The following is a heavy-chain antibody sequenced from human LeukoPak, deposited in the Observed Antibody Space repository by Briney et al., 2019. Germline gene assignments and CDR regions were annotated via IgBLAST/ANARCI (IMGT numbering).Heavy chain of an antibody. Sequence: GGSLRLSCAASGFTFSAYAMHWVRQAPGKGLEWVAGIWYDGSNKYYADSVKGRFTISRDNSKDTLYLQMNSLRAEDTSVYYCTRADWEVYDSPLGYFDYWGQGTLVTVSS. V-gene: IGHV3-33*08. D-gene: IGHD3-3*01. J-gene: IGHJ4*02. CDR2: IWYDGSNK. CDR1: GFTFSAYA. CDR3: TRADWEVYDSPLGYFDY.